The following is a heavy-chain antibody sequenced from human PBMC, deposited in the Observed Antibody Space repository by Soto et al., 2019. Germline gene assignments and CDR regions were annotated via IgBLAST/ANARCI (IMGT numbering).Heavy chain of an antibody. V-gene: IGHV1-46*01. Sequence: VSVKVSCKASGYTFTSYYMHWVRQAPGQGLEWMGIINPSGGSTSYAQKFQGRVTMTRDTSTSTVYMELSSLRSEDTAVYYCARVGRSKRFLDRLRGYYYGMDVWGQGTTVTVSS. CDR2: INPSGGST. J-gene: IGHJ6*02. CDR1: GYTFTSYY. CDR3: ARVGRSKRFLDRLRGYYYGMDV. D-gene: IGHD3-3*01.